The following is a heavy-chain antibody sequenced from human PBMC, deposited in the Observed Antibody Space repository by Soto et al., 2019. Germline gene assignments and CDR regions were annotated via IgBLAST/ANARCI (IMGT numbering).Heavy chain of an antibody. CDR2: IIPIFGTA. V-gene: IGHV1-69*13. CDR3: ARVIVDYYGSGSYFAPGWFDP. CDR1: GGTFSSYA. D-gene: IGHD3-10*01. J-gene: IGHJ5*02. Sequence: SVKVSCKASGGTFSSYAISWVRQAPGQGLEWMEGIIPIFGTANYAQNFQGRVTITADESTSTAYIELSSLRSEDTAVYYCARVIVDYYGSGSYFAPGWFDPWGQGTLVTVSS.